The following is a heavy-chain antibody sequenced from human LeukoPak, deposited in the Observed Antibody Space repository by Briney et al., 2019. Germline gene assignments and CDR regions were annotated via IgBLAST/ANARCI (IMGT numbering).Heavy chain of an antibody. D-gene: IGHD3-3*01. CDR3: ARQLRFLEWLNWFDP. J-gene: IGHJ5*02. CDR2: IWYDGSNK. V-gene: IGHV3-33*08. Sequence: GGSLRLSCAASGFTFSSYAMHWVRQAPGKGLEWVAVIWYDGSNKYYAGSVKGRFTISRDNSKNTLYLQMNSLRAEDTAVYYCARQLRFLEWLNWFDPWGQGTLVTVSS. CDR1: GFTFSSYA.